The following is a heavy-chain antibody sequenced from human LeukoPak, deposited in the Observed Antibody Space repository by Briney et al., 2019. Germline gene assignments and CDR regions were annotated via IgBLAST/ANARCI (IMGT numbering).Heavy chain of an antibody. Sequence: SETLSLTCTVSGGSISSSNYYWIWIRQSPGQGLEWIGSFYYSGRTYYNPSLKSRVTISVDTSKNHFSLKLSSVTAADTAVYYCASPPYYDIFTGYFRTEDYWGQGTLVTVSS. J-gene: IGHJ4*02. CDR2: FYYSGRT. CDR1: GGSISSSNYY. V-gene: IGHV4-39*01. CDR3: ASPPYYDIFTGYFRTEDY. D-gene: IGHD3-9*01.